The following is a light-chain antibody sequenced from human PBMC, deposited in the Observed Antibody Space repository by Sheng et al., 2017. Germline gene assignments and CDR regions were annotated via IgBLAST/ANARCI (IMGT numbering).Light chain of an antibody. CDR1: QDIRKY. CDR3: QQYDSLPWT. Sequence: DIQMTQSPSSLSASVGDRVTITCQASQDIRKYLNWYQQKPGKAPKFLIFDAANLEKGVPSRFSGSGSGTNFTFTISSLQPEDIATYSCQQYDSLPWTFGQGTKVE. V-gene: IGKV1-33*01. J-gene: IGKJ1*01. CDR2: DAA.